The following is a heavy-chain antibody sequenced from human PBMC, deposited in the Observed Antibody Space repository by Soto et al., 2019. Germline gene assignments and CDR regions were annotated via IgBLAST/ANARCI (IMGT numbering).Heavy chain of an antibody. J-gene: IGHJ4*02. CDR2: INHSGST. D-gene: IGHD3-22*01. CDR1: GGAFRGYY. CDR3: ARFRGSSGYNFDY. Sequence: SETLSLTCAVYGGAFRGYYWTWIRQPPGTGLEWIGEINHSGSTNYNPSLKSRVTISADPSDNQFSLKLRSVTAADTAVYYCARFRGSSGYNFDYLGQGTQVTVSS. V-gene: IGHV4-34*01.